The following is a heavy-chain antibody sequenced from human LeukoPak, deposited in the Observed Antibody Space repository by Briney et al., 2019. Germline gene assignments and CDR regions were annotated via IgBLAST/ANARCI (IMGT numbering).Heavy chain of an antibody. V-gene: IGHV4-39*02. CDR3: ARALAQQQLVPLYYYYYVMDV. Sequence: PSETLSLTCTVSGGSISSSYYWGWIRQPPGKGLEWIGSIYYSGSTYYNPSLKSRVTISVDTSENHFSLKLSSVTAPDPAVYSCARALAQQQLVPLYYYYYVMDVWGQGTTVTVSS. J-gene: IGHJ6*02. CDR2: IYYSGST. D-gene: IGHD6-13*01. CDR1: GGSISSSYY.